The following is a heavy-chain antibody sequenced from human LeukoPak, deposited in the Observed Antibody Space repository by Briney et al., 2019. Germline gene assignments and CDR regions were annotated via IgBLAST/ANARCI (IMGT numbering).Heavy chain of an antibody. J-gene: IGHJ4*02. CDR2: IYYSGST. V-gene: IGHV4-59*01. CDR1: GGSFSGYY. CDR3: ARGRNGYCSSTSCYYFDY. Sequence: SETLSLTCAVYGGSFSGYYWSWIRQPPGKGLEWIGYIYYSGSTNYNPSLKSRVTISVDTSKNHFSLKLSSVTAADAAVYYCARGRNGYCSSTSCYYFDYWGQGTLVTVSS. D-gene: IGHD2-2*03.